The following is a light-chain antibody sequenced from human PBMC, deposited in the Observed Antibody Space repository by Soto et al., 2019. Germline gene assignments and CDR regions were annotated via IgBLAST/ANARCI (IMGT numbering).Light chain of an antibody. Sequence: DIQLTQSPSTLSASVGDRVTITCRASQSISSWLAWYQQKPGKAPKLLIYKASTLESGVPPNFSGSGSGTEFTLTISSLQPDDSATYYCQQCNTFWTFGQGTKVDIK. CDR2: KAS. V-gene: IGKV1-5*03. CDR1: QSISSW. J-gene: IGKJ1*01. CDR3: QQCNTFWT.